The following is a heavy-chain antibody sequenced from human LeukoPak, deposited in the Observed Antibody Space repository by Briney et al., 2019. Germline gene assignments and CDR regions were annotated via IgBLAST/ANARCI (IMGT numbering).Heavy chain of an antibody. CDR3: PRESPWSGYFDH. D-gene: IGHD3-3*01. CDR1: GGSISSHY. Sequence: SEILSLTCTVTGGSISSHYWSWFRQPPGQGLEWIEYVHYSGTTDYNPSLKSRVTISGNTSKNQFSLNLTSVTAADTAVYYCPRESPWSGYFDHWGQGTLVIVPS. V-gene: IGHV4-59*11. CDR2: VHYSGTT. J-gene: IGHJ4*02.